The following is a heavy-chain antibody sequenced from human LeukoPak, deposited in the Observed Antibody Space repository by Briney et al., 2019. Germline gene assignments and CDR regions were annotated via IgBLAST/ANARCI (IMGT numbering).Heavy chain of an antibody. CDR1: GFIFRNYA. Sequence: PGGSLRLSCAASGFIFRNYAMSWVRQGPARGLEWVSSLRGDGETFYADSVKGRFTLSRDDSRNTVYFQLNNLRVDDTAIYYCAKASWVSNVDAVLWGQGTLVTVSS. CDR2: LRGDGET. D-gene: IGHD3-16*01. J-gene: IGHJ4*02. CDR3: AKASWVSNVDAVL. V-gene: IGHV3-23*01.